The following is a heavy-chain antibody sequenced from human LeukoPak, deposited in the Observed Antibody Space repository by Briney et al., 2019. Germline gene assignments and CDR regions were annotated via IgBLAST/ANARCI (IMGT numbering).Heavy chain of an antibody. V-gene: IGHV3-48*04. D-gene: IGHD3-10*01. J-gene: IGHJ6*02. CDR2: ISSSISTI. CDR1: GFIFSSYS. CDR3: ARDPRNYYGSGMDV. Sequence: GGSLRLSCAASGFIFSSYSMNWVRQAPGKGLEWVSYISSSISTIFYADSVKGRFTISRDNAKNSLYLQMNSLRAEDTAVYYCARDPRNYYGSGMDVWGQGTTVTVSS.